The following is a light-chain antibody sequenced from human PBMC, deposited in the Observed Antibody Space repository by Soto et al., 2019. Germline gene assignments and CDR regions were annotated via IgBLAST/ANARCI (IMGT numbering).Light chain of an antibody. CDR2: EAS. CDR3: SLYTSENTYV. CDR1: STDFVTDNR. V-gene: IGLV2-18*01. Sequence: QSVLTQPPSVSGSPGQSVTISCTGTSTDFVTDNRVSWYQQPPGTAPKLIVYEASNRPSGVPDRFSGSKSGNTASLTISGLQAADEADYYCSLYTSENTYVFGTGTKLTVL. J-gene: IGLJ1*01.